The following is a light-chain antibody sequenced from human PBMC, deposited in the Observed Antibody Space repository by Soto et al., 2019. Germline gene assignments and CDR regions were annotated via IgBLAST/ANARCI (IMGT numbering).Light chain of an antibody. J-gene: IGLJ1*01. CDR2: EVS. Sequence: QSVLTQPASVSGSPGQSIAISCTGTSSDIDAYDYVSWYQQHPDKAPKLMIYEVSNRPSGVSNRFSGSKSVNTATLTISGPQAEDEADYYCSSHTSSNTRIFGTGTKLTVL. CDR1: SSDIDAYDY. V-gene: IGLV2-14*03. CDR3: SSHTSSNTRI.